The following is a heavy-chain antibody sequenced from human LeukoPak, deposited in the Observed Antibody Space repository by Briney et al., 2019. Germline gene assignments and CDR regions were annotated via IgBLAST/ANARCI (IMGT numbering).Heavy chain of an antibody. D-gene: IGHD2-2*01. J-gene: IGHJ3*01. V-gene: IGHV4-59*08. CDR1: GGSISNYY. Sequence: SDTLSLTCTVSGGSISNYYWSWIRQPPGKGLEWLGYMYYSWSTNYNPSLERRVTISGDTSKNQFSLKLSSVTAADTAVYYCARSPCTSASCPRRNVFDVWGQGTMVTVSS. CDR3: ARSPCTSASCPRRNVFDV. CDR2: MYYSWST.